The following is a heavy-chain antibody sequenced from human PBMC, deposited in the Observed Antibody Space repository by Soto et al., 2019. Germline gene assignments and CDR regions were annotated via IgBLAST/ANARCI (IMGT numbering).Heavy chain of an antibody. D-gene: IGHD1-7*01. CDR2: VWFDGSIQ. CDR1: GFTFSDYG. CDR3: ARVDFGGNSYYFDY. Sequence: GGSLRLSCVASGFTFSDYGIHWVRQAPDKGLEWVAVVWFDGSIQYYGDSVKGRFTISRDNSNNTVDLQMNNLRAEGTAVYYCARVDFGGNSYYFDYWGQRTPVTVSS. V-gene: IGHV3-33*01. J-gene: IGHJ4*02.